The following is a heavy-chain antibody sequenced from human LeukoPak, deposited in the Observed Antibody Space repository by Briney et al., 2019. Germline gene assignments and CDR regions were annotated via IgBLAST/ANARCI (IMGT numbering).Heavy chain of an antibody. CDR2: IRYDGSNK. CDR1: GFTFSSYG. D-gene: IGHD3-22*01. CDR3: AKEGYYDSSGYYDAFDI. Sequence: GGSLRLSCAASGFTFSSYGMHWVRQAPGKGLEWVAFIRYDGSNKYYADSVRGRFTISRDNSKNTLYLQMNSLRAEDTAVYYCAKEGYYDSSGYYDAFDIWGQGTMVTVSS. V-gene: IGHV3-30*02. J-gene: IGHJ3*02.